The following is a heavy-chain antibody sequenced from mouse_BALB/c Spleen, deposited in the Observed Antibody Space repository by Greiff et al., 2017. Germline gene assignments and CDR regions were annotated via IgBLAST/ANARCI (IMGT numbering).Heavy chain of an antibody. J-gene: IGHJ3*01. CDR3: ARGGSTMITTEFAY. CDR1: GYSFTGYN. CDR2: IDPYNGGT. D-gene: IGHD2-4*01. Sequence: VQLQQSGPELGKPGASVKISCKASGYSFTGYNMYWVKQSHRKSLEWIGYIDPYNGGTSYNQKFKGKATMTVDKSSSTAYMELARLTSEDSAIYYCARGGSTMITTEFAYWGQGTLVTVSA. V-gene: IGHV1S135*01.